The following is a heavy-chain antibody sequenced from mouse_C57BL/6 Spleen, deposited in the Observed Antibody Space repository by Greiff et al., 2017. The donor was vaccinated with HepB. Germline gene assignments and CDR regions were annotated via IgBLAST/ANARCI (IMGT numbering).Heavy chain of an antibody. Sequence: VQLQQSGAELARPGASVKLSCKASGYTFTSYGISWVKQRTGQGLEWIGEIYPRSGNTYYNEKFKGKATLTADNSSSTAYMELRSLTSEDSAGYFWARRNDGYYLFAYWGQGTRVTVSA. D-gene: IGHD2-3*01. CDR1: GYTFTSYG. V-gene: IGHV1-81*01. CDR2: IYPRSGNT. CDR3: ARRNDGYYLFAY. J-gene: IGHJ3*01.